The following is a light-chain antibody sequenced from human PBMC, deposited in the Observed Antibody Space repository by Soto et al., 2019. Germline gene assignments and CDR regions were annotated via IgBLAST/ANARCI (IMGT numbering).Light chain of an antibody. V-gene: IGKV3-11*01. CDR3: QQRSNWPPLT. J-gene: IGKJ4*01. CDR1: QSVGSY. CDR2: DVS. Sequence: EIVLTQSPATLSSSPGERATLSCRASQSVGSYLAWYQQKPGQAPRLLIYDVSNRATGIAARFSGSGSGTDFALTISSLEPEDFAVYYCQQRSNWPPLTVGGGTKVEIK.